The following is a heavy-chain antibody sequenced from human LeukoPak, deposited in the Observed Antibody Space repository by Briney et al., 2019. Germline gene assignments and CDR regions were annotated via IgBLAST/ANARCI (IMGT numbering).Heavy chain of an antibody. CDR2: IYYSGST. CDR3: ARLVDTEYMDV. D-gene: IGHD5-18*01. J-gene: IGHJ6*03. Sequence: SETLSLTCTVSGGSIRSYYWSWIRQPPGKGLEWIAYIYYSGSTNYNPSLKSRVTISVDTSKNQFSLKLSSVTAADTAVYYCARLVDTEYMDVWGKGTTVTISS. CDR1: GGSIRSYY. V-gene: IGHV4-59*12.